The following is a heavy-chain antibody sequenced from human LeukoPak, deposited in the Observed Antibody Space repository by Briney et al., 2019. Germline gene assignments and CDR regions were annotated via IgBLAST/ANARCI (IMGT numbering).Heavy chain of an antibody. CDR3: ASLSPPGRTWFAP. CDR1: GSSFTSCW. Sequence: KRGESLQTSCKGSGSSFTSCWIGWVRAMPGKGLEWMGIIYPGDCDTRYSPSFQGQVTISPDKSISTAYLQWSNLKASDTAMYYCASLSPPGRTWFAPWGQGTLVSVSS. CDR2: IYPGDCDT. J-gene: IGHJ5*02. V-gene: IGHV5-51*01.